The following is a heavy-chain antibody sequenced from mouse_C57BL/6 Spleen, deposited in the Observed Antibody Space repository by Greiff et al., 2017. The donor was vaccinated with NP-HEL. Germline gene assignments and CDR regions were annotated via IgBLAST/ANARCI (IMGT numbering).Heavy chain of an antibody. V-gene: IGHV1-61*01. CDR2: IYPSDSET. J-gene: IGHJ3*01. CDR3: ARSSPYGYDPAWFAY. D-gene: IGHD2-2*01. Sequence: QVQLQQPGAELVRPGSSVKLSCKASGYTFTSYWMDWVKQRPGQGLEWIGNIYPSDSETHYNQKFKDKATLTVDKSSSTAYMQLSSLTSEDSAVYYCARSSPYGYDPAWFAYWGQGTLVTVSA. CDR1: GYTFTSYW.